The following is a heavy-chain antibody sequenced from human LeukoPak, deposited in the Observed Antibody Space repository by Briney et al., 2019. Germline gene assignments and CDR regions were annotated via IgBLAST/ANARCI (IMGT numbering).Heavy chain of an antibody. J-gene: IGHJ4*02. CDR2: INPNSGGT. D-gene: IGHD5-24*01. CDR1: GYTFTGYY. CDR3: ARDYELPKMAPNY. Sequence: ASVKVSCKASGYTFTGYYMHWVRQAPGQGLEWMGWINPNSGGTNYAQKFQGRVTMTRDTSISTAYMELSRLRSDDTAVYYCARDYELPKMAPNYWGQGTLVTVSS. V-gene: IGHV1-2*02.